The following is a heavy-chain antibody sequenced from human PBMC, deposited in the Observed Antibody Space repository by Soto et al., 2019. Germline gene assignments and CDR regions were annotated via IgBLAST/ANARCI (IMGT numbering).Heavy chain of an antibody. CDR3: ARDRYYDYVWGSYRYTSGGDDY. V-gene: IGHV3-33*01. CDR1: GFTFSSYG. CDR2: IWYDGSNK. J-gene: IGHJ4*02. D-gene: IGHD3-16*02. Sequence: GGSLRLSCAASGFTFSSYGMHWVRQAPGKGLEWVAVIWYDGSNKYYADSVKGRFTISRDNSRNTLYLQMNSLRAEDTAVYYCARDRYYDYVWGSYRYTSGGDDYWGQGTLVTVSS.